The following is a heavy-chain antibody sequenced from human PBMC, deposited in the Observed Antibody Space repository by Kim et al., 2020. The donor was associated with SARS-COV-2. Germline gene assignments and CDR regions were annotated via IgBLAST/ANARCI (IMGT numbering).Heavy chain of an antibody. Sequence: GESLKISCKGSGYSFTSYWISWVRQMPGKGLEWMGRIDPSDSYTNYSPSFQGHVTISADKSISTAYLQWSSLKASDTAMYYCASGFPWFGELLDYYGMDVWGQGTTVTVSS. D-gene: IGHD3-10*01. CDR2: IDPSDSYT. CDR1: GYSFTSYW. J-gene: IGHJ6*02. V-gene: IGHV5-10-1*01. CDR3: ASGFPWFGELLDYYGMDV.